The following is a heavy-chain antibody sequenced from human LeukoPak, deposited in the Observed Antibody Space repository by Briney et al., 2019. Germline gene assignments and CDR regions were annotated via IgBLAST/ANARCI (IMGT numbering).Heavy chain of an antibody. CDR2: INCNSGGT. V-gene: IGHV1-2*02. Sequence: EASVKVSCKASGYTFTGYYMHWVRQAPAQGLEWMGWINCNSGGTNYAQKFQGRVTMTRDTSISTVYMELSRLIFDDTAVYYCARDKATVTTPYFDYWGQGTQVTVSS. J-gene: IGHJ4*02. CDR1: GYTFTGYY. D-gene: IGHD4-17*01. CDR3: ARDKATVTTPYFDY.